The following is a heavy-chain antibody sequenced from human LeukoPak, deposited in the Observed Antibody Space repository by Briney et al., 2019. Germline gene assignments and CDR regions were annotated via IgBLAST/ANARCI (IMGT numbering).Heavy chain of an antibody. Sequence: GGSLRLSCAASGFTFSSYAMSWVRQAPGKGLEWVSGISGNSVSTYYADSVKGRFTISRGNSKNTLFLQMNSLRAEDTAVYYCAKGMVRGVISYMDVWGKGTTVTISS. V-gene: IGHV3-23*01. CDR1: GFTFSSYA. CDR3: AKGMVRGVISYMDV. D-gene: IGHD3-10*01. CDR2: ISGNSVST. J-gene: IGHJ6*03.